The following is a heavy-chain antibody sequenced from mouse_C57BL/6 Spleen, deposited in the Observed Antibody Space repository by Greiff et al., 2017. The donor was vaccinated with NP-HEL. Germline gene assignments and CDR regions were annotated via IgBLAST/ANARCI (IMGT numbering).Heavy chain of an antibody. J-gene: IGHJ4*01. V-gene: IGHV7-3*01. CDR3: ARYKGDAMDY. Sequence: EVKLMESGGGLVQPGGSLSLSCAASGFPFTDYYMSWVRQPPGKALEWLGFIRNKANGYTTESSASVKGRFTISRDNSQSILYLQMNALRAEDSATYYCARYKGDAMDYWGQGTSVTVSS. CDR2: IRNKANGYTT. CDR1: GFPFTDYY.